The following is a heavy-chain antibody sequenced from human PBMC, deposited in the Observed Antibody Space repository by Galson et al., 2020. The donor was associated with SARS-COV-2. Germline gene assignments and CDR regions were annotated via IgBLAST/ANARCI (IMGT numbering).Heavy chain of an antibody. CDR1: GGSFSNIY. CDR2: TNHTGGT. V-gene: IGHV4-34*01. Sequence: PSETLSLTCAVYGGSFSNIYWTWIRQPPEKGLEWSGETNHTGGTNYNPSLKSRVTISVDTSKNQFSLRVRSVTAADTAVYYCARGLMIGGSFYGMDVWGLGTTVTVSS. J-gene: IGHJ6*02. CDR3: ARGLMIGGSFYGMDV. D-gene: IGHD3-22*01.